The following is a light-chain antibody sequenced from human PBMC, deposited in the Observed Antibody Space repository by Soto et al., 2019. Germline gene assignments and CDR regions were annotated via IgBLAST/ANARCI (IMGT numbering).Light chain of an antibody. V-gene: IGLV2-11*01. CDR3: CSYAGSGAFV. CDR1: SSDVGGYNY. Sequence: QSALTQPRSVSGSPGQSVTISCTGSSSDVGGYNYVSWYQQHPGKAPKLIIYDVTKRPSGVPDRFSGSKSGNMASLTISGLQAEDEADYHCCSYAGSGAFVFGAGTKVTVL. J-gene: IGLJ1*01. CDR2: DVT.